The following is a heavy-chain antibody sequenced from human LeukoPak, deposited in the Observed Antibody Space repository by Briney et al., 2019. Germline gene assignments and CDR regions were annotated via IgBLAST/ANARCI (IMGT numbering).Heavy chain of an antibody. Sequence: GASVKVSCKASGYTFTSYGISWVRQAPGQGLEWMGWISAYNGNTNYAQKLQGRVTMTTDTSTSTAYMELRSLRSDDTAVYYCARSGVSYYYDSSGYSVDAFDIWGQGTMVTVSS. CDR1: GYTFTSYG. V-gene: IGHV1-18*01. J-gene: IGHJ3*02. CDR2: ISAYNGNT. CDR3: ARSGVSYYYDSSGYSVDAFDI. D-gene: IGHD3-22*01.